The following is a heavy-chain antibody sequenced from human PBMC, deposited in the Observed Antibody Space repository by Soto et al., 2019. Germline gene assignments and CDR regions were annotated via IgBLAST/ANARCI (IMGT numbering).Heavy chain of an antibody. D-gene: IGHD3-22*01. Sequence: GGSLRLSCAASGFTFSSYAMSWVRQAPGKGLEWVLVFSGSGGSIYYVDSVKGLFTISRDYSKNTLYLQMNSLRAEDTAVYYCAKGGYYYDSSGYYYDIGAFDIWGQGTMVTVSS. CDR3: AKGGYYYDSSGYYYDIGAFDI. J-gene: IGHJ3*02. CDR2: FSGSGGSI. CDR1: GFTFSSYA. V-gene: IGHV3-23*01.